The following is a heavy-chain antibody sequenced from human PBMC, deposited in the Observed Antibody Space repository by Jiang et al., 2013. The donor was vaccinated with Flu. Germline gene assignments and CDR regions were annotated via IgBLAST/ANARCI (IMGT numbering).Heavy chain of an antibody. J-gene: IGHJ6*02. D-gene: IGHD2-21*02. Sequence: GLVKPSETLSLTCTVSSGSISSHYWSWIRQPQGRDWSGLGISITVGPPTXTPTLKSRVTISIDTSTNQFSLKLISVTAPDTAVYYCARSYCGGDCYSMFGYSYYGMDVWGQGTTVTVSS. CDR3: ARSYCGGDCYSMFGYSYYGMDV. CDR1: SGSISSHY. CDR2: SITVGPP. V-gene: IGHV4-59*08.